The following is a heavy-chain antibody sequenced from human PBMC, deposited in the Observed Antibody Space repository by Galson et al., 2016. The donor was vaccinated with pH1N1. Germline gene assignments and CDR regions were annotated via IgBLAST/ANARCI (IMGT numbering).Heavy chain of an antibody. D-gene: IGHD1-26*01. CDR3: AKLSSTSGRYNGWYFDL. CDR2: FYPEDGET. J-gene: IGHJ2*01. V-gene: IGHV1-24*01. Sequence: SVKVSCKVSGNTLTDLSIHWVRRAPGKGLEWMGGFYPEDGETLYTQRLPQRFQGRLAVTEDTSTDTAYLELSSLRPEDTAIYYCAKLSSTSGRYNGWYFDLWGLGTLVTVSS. CDR1: GNTLTDLS.